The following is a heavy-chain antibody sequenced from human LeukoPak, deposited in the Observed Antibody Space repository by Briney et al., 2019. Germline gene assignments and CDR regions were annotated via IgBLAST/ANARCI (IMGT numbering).Heavy chain of an antibody. CDR2: IKQDGSGL. Sequence: GGSLRLSCAASGFTVSSNYMSWVRQAPGKGLEWVANIKQDGSGLYYVESVKGRFTISRDNAKNSLYLGMTSLRAEDTAVYYCARDPGRTGFDYWGQGTLVTVSS. CDR1: GFTVSSNY. CDR3: ARDPGRTGFDY. J-gene: IGHJ4*02. D-gene: IGHD1/OR15-1a*01. V-gene: IGHV3-7*03.